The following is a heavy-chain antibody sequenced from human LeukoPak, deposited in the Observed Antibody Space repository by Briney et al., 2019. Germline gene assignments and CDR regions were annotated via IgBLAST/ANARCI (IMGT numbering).Heavy chain of an antibody. CDR3: ARGYYDSSGWYYFDY. Sequence: SETLSLTCTVSGGSISSGCYYWSWIRQHPGKGLEWIGYIYYSGSTYYNPSLKSRVTISVDTSKNQFSLKLSSVTAADTAVYYCARGYYDSSGWYYFDYWGQGTLVTVSS. V-gene: IGHV4-31*03. CDR2: IYYSGST. D-gene: IGHD3-22*01. CDR1: GGSISSGCYY. J-gene: IGHJ4*02.